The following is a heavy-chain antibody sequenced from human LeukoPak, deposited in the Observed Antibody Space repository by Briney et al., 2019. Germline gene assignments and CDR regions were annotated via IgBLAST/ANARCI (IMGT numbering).Heavy chain of an antibody. V-gene: IGHV4-39*01. CDR1: GGSISSSIYY. J-gene: IGHJ4*02. D-gene: IGHD1-26*01. CDR2: IYYSGST. Sequence: PSETLSLTCTVSGGSISSSIYYWGWIRQPPGKGLDWIGSIYYSGSTYYNPSLKFRVTISVDTSKNQFSLKLSSVTAADTAVYYCANGGSLGAVFDYWGQGTLVTVSS. CDR3: ANGGSLGAVFDY.